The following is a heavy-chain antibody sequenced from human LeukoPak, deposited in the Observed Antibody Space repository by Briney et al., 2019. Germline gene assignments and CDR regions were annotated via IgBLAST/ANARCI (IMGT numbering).Heavy chain of an antibody. CDR1: GFTFSSYS. CDR3: AREEVVVVPAAHYYYGMDV. V-gene: IGHV3-21*01. Sequence: PGGSLRLSCAASGFTFSSYSTNWVRQAPGKGLEWVSSISSSSSYIYYADSVKGRFTISRDNAKNSLYLQMNSLRAEDTAVYYCAREEVVVVPAAHYYYGMDVWGKGTTVTVSS. D-gene: IGHD2-2*01. CDR2: ISSSSSYI. J-gene: IGHJ6*04.